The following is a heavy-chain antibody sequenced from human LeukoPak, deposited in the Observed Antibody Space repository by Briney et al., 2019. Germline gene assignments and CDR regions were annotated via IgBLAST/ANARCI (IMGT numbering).Heavy chain of an antibody. D-gene: IGHD4-17*01. Sequence: GGSLRLSCAASGFTFSSYAMSWVRQAPGKGLEWVSAISGSGGSTYYADSVKGRFTISRDNSKNTLYLQMNSLRAEDTAVYYYAKKGSDYDYYYYYMDVWGKGTTVTVSS. V-gene: IGHV3-23*01. CDR1: GFTFSSYA. J-gene: IGHJ6*03. CDR2: ISGSGGST. CDR3: AKKGSDYDYYYYYMDV.